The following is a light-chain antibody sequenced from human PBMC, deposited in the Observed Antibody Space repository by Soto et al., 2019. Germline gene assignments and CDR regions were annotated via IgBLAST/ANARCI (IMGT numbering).Light chain of an antibody. CDR1: QGIASY. Sequence: DIQLTQSPSFLSASVGDMVTISCRASQGIASYLVWYQQKSGKAPRLLIYAASSLESGVPSRFSGSGSGTEFTLTIASLQPEDFATYYCQQLNRYPYTFGQGTELEIK. CDR3: QQLNRYPYT. J-gene: IGKJ2*01. V-gene: IGKV1-9*01. CDR2: AAS.